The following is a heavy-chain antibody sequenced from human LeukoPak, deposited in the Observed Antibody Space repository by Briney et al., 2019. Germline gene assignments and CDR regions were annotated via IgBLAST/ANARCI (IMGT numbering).Heavy chain of an antibody. CDR2: IYSGESA. Sequence: GGSLRLSCAASGFSVSSNYMSWVRRAPGKGLEWVSTIYSGESAYYADPVKGRFTISRDNSKNALVLQMNSLTAADTAVYYCARDGGSGYCSSSNCYEGFDYWGQGTLVTVSS. CDR3: ARDGGSGYCSSSNCYEGFDY. V-gene: IGHV3-66*01. D-gene: IGHD2-2*01. J-gene: IGHJ4*02. CDR1: GFSVSSNY.